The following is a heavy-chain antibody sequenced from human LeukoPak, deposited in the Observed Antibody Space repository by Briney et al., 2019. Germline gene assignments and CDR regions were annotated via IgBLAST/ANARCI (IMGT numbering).Heavy chain of an antibody. J-gene: IGHJ4*02. Sequence: SETLSLTCTVSGGSISSYYWSWIRQPPGKGLEWIGYIYYSGSTDYNPSLKSRVTISVETSKNQFSLKLSSVTAADTAVYYRARDDSSGYPHFDYWGQGTLVTVSS. CDR3: ARDDSSGYPHFDY. CDR2: IYYSGST. D-gene: IGHD3-22*01. V-gene: IGHV4-59*01. CDR1: GGSISSYY.